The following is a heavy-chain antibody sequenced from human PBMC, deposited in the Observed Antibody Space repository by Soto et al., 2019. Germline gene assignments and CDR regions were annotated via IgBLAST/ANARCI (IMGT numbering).Heavy chain of an antibody. J-gene: IGHJ6*02. CDR1: GFSLNASGVG. CDR2: IYWDDDK. CDR3: ASAGYNSGWGLYYYYYGMDV. Sequence: QITLKESGPTLVKPTQTLTLTCTFSGFSLNASGVGVGWIRQPPGKALEWLALIYWDDDKRYSPSLKSRLTITKDTSKNQVVLTTTNMDPVDTATYYCASAGYNSGWGLYYYYYGMDVWGQGTTVTVSS. D-gene: IGHD6-19*01. V-gene: IGHV2-5*02.